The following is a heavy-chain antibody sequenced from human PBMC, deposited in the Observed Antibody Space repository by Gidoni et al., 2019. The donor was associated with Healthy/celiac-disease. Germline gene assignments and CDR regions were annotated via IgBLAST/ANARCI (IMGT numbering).Heavy chain of an antibody. Sequence: QVQLVQSGAAVKKPGASVKVSCKASGYTFTGYYMHSVRQAPVQGLEWLGWINPNSGGTNYAQKFQGRVTMTRDTSISTAYMELSRLRSDDTAVYYCARDGSSGWYLPDYYFDYWGQGTLVTVSS. CDR1: GYTFTGYY. CDR2: INPNSGGT. D-gene: IGHD6-19*01. V-gene: IGHV1-2*02. J-gene: IGHJ4*02. CDR3: ARDGSSGWYLPDYYFDY.